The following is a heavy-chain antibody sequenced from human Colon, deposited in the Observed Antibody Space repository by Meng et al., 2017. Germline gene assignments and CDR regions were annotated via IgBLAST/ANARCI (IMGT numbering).Heavy chain of an antibody. J-gene: IGHJ4*02. CDR2: IYWDDDK. CDR1: WFSLCASAVS. D-gene: IGHD2-2*01. Sequence: QILLTVHGPTLVQPTLTLTLARNCFWFSLCASAVSVGWLRQPPGKALEWLAVIYWDDDKRYSPSLKNRLNIIKDPSRNQVVLTMTDLYPEDTSPYYCAHTGGDCGTTSCLDYWGQGTLVTVSS. CDR3: AHTGGDCGTTSCLDY. V-gene: IGHV2-5*02.